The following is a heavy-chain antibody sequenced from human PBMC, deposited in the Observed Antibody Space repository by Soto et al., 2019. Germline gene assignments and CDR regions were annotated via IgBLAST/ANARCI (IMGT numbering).Heavy chain of an antibody. Sequence: ASVEVSCKGSGYTFTSYYFNWVGQATGQGLEWMGWMNPNSGNTGYAQKFQGRVTMTRNTSISTAYMELSSLRSEDTAVYYCARFRVGLLTTHDYWGQGTLVTVSS. CDR3: ARFRVGLLTTHDY. D-gene: IGHD1-26*01. CDR1: GYTFTSYY. V-gene: IGHV1-8*01. CDR2: MNPNSGNT. J-gene: IGHJ4*02.